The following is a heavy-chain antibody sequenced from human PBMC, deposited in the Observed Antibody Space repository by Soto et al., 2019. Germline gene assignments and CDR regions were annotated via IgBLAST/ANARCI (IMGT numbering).Heavy chain of an antibody. CDR2: IYWDDGK. CDR1: GFSLTTSGVG. D-gene: IGHD3-16*01. J-gene: IGHJ4*02. V-gene: IGHV2-5*02. CDR3: AHVGLPDYFDS. Sequence: QIALKESGPALVKPTQTLTLTCTFSGFSLTTSGVGVGWIRQPPGKALEWLALIYWDDGKRYSPSLQSRLTITTDTSKNQVVLTLPNVDPVDTATYYCAHVGLPDYFDSWGQGTLVTVSS.